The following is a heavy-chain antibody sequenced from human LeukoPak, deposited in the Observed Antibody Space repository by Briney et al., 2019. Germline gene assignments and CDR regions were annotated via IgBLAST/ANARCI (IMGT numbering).Heavy chain of an antibody. CDR3: ARDNIAAAGNYYFDY. J-gene: IGHJ4*02. D-gene: IGHD6-13*01. CDR1: GGSISSGDYY. CDR2: IYYSGST. Sequence: PSVTLSLTCTVSGGSISSGDYYWSWIRQPPGKGLEWIGYIYYSGSTYYNPSLKSRVTISVDTSKNQFSLKLRSVTAADTAVYYCARDNIAAAGNYYFDYWGQGTLVTVSS. V-gene: IGHV4-30-4*01.